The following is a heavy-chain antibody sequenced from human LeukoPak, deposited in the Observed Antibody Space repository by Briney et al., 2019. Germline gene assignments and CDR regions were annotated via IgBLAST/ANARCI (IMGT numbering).Heavy chain of an antibody. CDR2: IFASGST. CDR1: GGSISTNY. Sequence: SETLSLTCTVSGGSISTNYWSWIRQPAGKGLEWIGRIFASGSTNYNPSLKSQVTMSVDTSKNQFSLKLTSVPAADTAVYYCARGAGYSREVNYYHYMDVWGKGTTVTVSS. V-gene: IGHV4-4*07. CDR3: ARGAGYSREVNYYHYMDV. J-gene: IGHJ6*03. D-gene: IGHD5-12*01.